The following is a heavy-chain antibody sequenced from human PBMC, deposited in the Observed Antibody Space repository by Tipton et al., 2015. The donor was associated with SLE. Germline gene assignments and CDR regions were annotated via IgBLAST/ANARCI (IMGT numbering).Heavy chain of an antibody. Sequence: LRLSCTVSGGSISSHYWSWIRQPPGKGLEWIGYIYYSGSTNYNPSLKSRVTISVDTSKNQFSLKLSSVTAADTAVYYCARRSSGRFGMDVWGQGTTVTVSS. V-gene: IGHV4-59*08. CDR3: ARRSSGRFGMDV. CDR1: GGSISSHY. J-gene: IGHJ6*02. CDR2: IYYSGST.